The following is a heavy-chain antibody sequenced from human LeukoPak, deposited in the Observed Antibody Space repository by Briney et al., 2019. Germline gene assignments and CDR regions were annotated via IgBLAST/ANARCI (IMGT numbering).Heavy chain of an antibody. D-gene: IGHD4-11*01. CDR2: VSGSGGTT. CDR1: GFTFSSYG. CDR3: TGHHQAYSRTY. J-gene: IGHJ4*02. V-gene: IGHV3-23*01. Sequence: GGSLRLSCAVSGFTFSSYGMSWVRQAPGKGLEWVSGVSGSGGTTYYADSVKGRFTISRDNAKGTLYLQMSSLRAEDTAVYYCTGHHQAYSRTYWGQGTLVTVSS.